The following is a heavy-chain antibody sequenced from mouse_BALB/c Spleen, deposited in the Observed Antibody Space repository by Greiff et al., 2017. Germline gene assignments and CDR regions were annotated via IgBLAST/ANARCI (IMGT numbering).Heavy chain of an antibody. CDR3: ARWLLCYAMDY. D-gene: IGHD2-3*01. CDR2: INPSTGYT. V-gene: IGHV1-7*01. CDR1: GYTFTSYW. J-gene: IGHJ4*01. Sequence: QVQLQQSGAELAKPGASVKMSCKASGYTFTSYWMHWVKQRPGQGLEWIGYINPSTGYTEYNQKFKDKATLTADKSSSTAYMQLSSLTSEDSAVYYCARWLLCYAMDYWGQGTSVTVSS.